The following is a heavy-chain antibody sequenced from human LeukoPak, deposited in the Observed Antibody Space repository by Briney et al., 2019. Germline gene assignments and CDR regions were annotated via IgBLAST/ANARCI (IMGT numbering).Heavy chain of an antibody. CDR2: IGTAADT. J-gene: IGHJ4*02. CDR1: GFTFSNYD. V-gene: IGHV3-13*01. D-gene: IGHD1-7*01. CDR3: ARGPIVGITETKGYFDY. Sequence: GGSLRLSCAASGFTFSNYDMHWVRQATGRGLEWVSSIGTAADTYYPDSVKGRFTISRENAKSSLYLPMNSLRDGDTAVYYCARGPIVGITETKGYFDYWGQGILVTVSS.